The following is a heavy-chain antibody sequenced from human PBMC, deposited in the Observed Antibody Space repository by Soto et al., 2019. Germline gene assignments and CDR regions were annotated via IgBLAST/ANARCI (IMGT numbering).Heavy chain of an antibody. J-gene: IGHJ6*03. CDR3: AGDHCNSTSCYLYYMDV. CDR1: GLTFSTYW. CDR2: INSDGSST. D-gene: IGHD2-2*01. V-gene: IGHV3-74*01. Sequence: EVQLVESGGGLVQPGASLRLSCAASGLTFSTYWMHWVRQAPGKGLVWVSRINSDGSSTNYADSVKGRFTISRDNAKNTLYPQMNSLSAEDTAVYYCAGDHCNSTSCYLYYMDVWGKGTTVTVSS.